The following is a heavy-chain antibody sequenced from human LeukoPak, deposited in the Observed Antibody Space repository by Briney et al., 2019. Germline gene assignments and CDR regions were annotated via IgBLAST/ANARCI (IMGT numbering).Heavy chain of an antibody. CDR1: GYSFSSYA. D-gene: IGHD6-19*01. J-gene: IGHJ4*02. V-gene: IGHV1-3*03. Sequence: ASVKVSCKASGYSFSSYAIHWVRQAPGQRLEWMGWINTRSGDTEYSQEFQSRVTISRDIAESTASMELRSLRSDDMGVYYCARDSGRGWYEFRWGQGTLVTVSS. CDR3: ARDSGRGWYEFR. CDR2: INTRSGDT.